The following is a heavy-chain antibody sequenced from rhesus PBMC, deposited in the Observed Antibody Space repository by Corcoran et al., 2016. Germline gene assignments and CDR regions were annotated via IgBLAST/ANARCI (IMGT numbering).Heavy chain of an antibody. CDR2: IYWNDNK. CDR3: ARVMGLYWYFEL. J-gene: IGHJ2*01. Sequence: QVTLKESGPALVKATQTLTLTCTFSGFSFTASGTGVGGIRQPPVKALEWLANIYWNDNKYYSTSLKRRLTISRDTSKNQIFLTMTDMDPLDTATYYCARVMGLYWYFELWGPGTPVTISS. D-gene: IGHD1-44*01. V-gene: IGHV2-95*01. CDR1: GFSFTASGTG.